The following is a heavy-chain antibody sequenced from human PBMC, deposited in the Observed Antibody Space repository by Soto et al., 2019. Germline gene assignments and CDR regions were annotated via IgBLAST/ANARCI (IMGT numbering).Heavy chain of an antibody. V-gene: IGHV4-4*02. CDR2: IYHSGST. Sequence: QVQLQESGPGLVKPSGTLSLTCAVSGGSISSSNWWSWVRQPPGKGLEWIGEIYHSGSTNYNPSLYCSVALSGYQSNDHFSRKLRVLTATDWAVYYCARAAVVVTRVAYWCQRTLVTVSS. J-gene: IGHJ4*02. CDR1: GGSISSSNW. D-gene: IGHD3-22*01. CDR3: ARAAVVVTRVAY.